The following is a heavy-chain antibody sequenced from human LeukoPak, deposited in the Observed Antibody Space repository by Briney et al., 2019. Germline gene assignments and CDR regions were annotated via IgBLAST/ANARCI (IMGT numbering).Heavy chain of an antibody. J-gene: IGHJ3*02. CDR3: ARSNPLYSSGWYGVDAFDI. V-gene: IGHV3-30-3*01. CDR2: ISYDGSNK. Sequence: GGSLRLSCAASGFTFSSYAMHCVRQAPGKGLEWVAVISYDGSNKYYADSVKGRFTISRDNSKNTLYLQMNSLRAEDTAVYYCARSNPLYSSGWYGVDAFDIWGQGTMVTVSS. CDR1: GFTFSSYA. D-gene: IGHD6-19*01.